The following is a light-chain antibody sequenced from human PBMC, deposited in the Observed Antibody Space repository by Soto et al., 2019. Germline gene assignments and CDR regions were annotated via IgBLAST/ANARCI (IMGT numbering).Light chain of an antibody. J-gene: IGLJ2*01. CDR2: RND. CDR3: AAWDDSLSGVV. Sequence: QSVLTQPPSASGTPGQRVTISCSGSSSNIGSNYVYWYQQLPGTPPKLLIYRNDQRPSGVPDRFSGSKPGTSASLAISGLRSEDEADYYCAAWDDSLSGVVFGGGTKVTVL. CDR1: SSNIGSNY. V-gene: IGLV1-47*01.